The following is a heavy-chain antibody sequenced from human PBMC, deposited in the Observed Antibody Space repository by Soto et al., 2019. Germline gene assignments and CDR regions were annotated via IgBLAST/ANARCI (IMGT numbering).Heavy chain of an antibody. CDR2: IYYSGST. CDR3: ATLWGQD. D-gene: IGHD3-10*01. CDR1: GGSISSSSYY. J-gene: IGHJ4*02. Sequence: QLQLQESGPGLVKPSETLSLTCTVLGGSISSSSYYWGWIRQPPGKGLEWVGRIYYSGSTYYNPSLKSRVPISVDTSKNQFSLKLSSVTAADTAVYYCATLWGQDWGQGTLVTVSS. V-gene: IGHV4-39*01.